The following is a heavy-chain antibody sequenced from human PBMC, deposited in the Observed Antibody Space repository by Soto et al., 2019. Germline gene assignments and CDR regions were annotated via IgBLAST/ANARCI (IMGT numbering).Heavy chain of an antibody. CDR3: ARLGAAVPDASGYSSGFDP. CDR2: IYPGDSDT. J-gene: IGHJ5*02. V-gene: IGHV5-51*01. D-gene: IGHD2-2*01. CDR1: GYRFTSYW. Sequence: GESLKISCKGSGYRFTSYWIGWVRQMPGKGLEWMGIIYPGDSDTRYSPSFQGQVTISADKSTSTAYLQWSSLKASDTAMYYCARLGAAVPDASGYSSGFDPWGQGTLVTVSS.